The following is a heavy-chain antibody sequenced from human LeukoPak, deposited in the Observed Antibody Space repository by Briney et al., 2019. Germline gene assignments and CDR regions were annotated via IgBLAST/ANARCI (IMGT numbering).Heavy chain of an antibody. CDR1: ADSITSGY. Sequence: SETLSLTCSISADSITSGYWSWIRQPPGKGLEWIGYIYGIENTDYNPSLKSRVTISVDTSKNQFSLKVSSVTAADTAVYYCARHGDTAMVTIDYWGQGTLVTVSS. J-gene: IGHJ4*02. V-gene: IGHV4-59*08. D-gene: IGHD5-18*01. CDR3: ARHGDTAMVTIDY. CDR2: IYGIENT.